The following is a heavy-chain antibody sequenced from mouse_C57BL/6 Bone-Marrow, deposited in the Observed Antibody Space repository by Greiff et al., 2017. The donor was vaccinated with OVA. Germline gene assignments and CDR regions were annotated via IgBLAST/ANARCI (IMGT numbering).Heavy chain of an antibody. V-gene: IGHV1-59*01. J-gene: IGHJ2*01. CDR3: AIDGKGDY. D-gene: IGHD2-1*01. Sequence: QVQLQQPGAELVRPGTSVKLSCKASGYTFTSYWMHWVKQRPGQGLEWIGVIDPSDSYTNYNQKFKGKATLTVDTSSSTAYMQLSSLTSEDSAVYYCAIDGKGDYWGQGTTLTVSS. CDR2: IDPSDSYT. CDR1: GYTFTSYW.